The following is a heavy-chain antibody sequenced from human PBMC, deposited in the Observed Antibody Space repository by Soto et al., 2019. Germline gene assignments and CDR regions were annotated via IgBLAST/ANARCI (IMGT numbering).Heavy chain of an antibody. CDR3: AGDGLDKAMVSGGVDY. CDR2: ISSSSSTI. CDR1: GFTFSSYS. Sequence: GGSLRLSCAASGFTFSSYSMNWVRQAPGKGLEWVSYISSSSSTIYYADYVKGRFTISRDNAKNSLYLQMNSLRDEDTTVYYWAGDGLDKAMVSGGVDYWGQGTLVTLSP. J-gene: IGHJ4*02. D-gene: IGHD5-18*01. V-gene: IGHV3-48*02.